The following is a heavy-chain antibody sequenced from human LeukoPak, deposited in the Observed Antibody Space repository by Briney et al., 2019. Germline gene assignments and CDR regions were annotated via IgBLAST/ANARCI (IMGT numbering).Heavy chain of an antibody. Sequence: PGGSLRLSCAASGFTFNNYYMSWIRQAPGKGMEWLSYINIGGTNTHYADSVKGRFTISRDNAKKSLYLEMNNLRAEDTAVYYCATDGAGFDTWGQGVLVTVSS. V-gene: IGHV3-11*01. CDR3: ATDGAGFDT. J-gene: IGHJ5*02. CDR2: INIGGTNT. CDR1: GFTFNNYY.